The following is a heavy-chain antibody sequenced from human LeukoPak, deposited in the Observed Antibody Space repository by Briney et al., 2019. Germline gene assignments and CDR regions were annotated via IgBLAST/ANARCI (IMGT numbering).Heavy chain of an antibody. CDR2: ITASGTAM. Sequence: HPGGSLRLSCAASGFTFSSYSMNWVRQAPGKGLEWVSHITASGTAMFYADSVKGRFTISRGNAKNSLYLQMNSLRDEDTAVYYCASSGSYRFDYWGQGTLVTVSS. D-gene: IGHD1-26*01. CDR1: GFTFSSYS. J-gene: IGHJ4*02. V-gene: IGHV3-48*02. CDR3: ASSGSYRFDY.